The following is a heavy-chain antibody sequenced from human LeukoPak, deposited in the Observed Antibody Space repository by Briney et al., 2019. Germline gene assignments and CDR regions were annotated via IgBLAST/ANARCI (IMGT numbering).Heavy chain of an antibody. CDR1: GGSISSGGYS. J-gene: IGHJ4*02. V-gene: IGHV4-30-2*01. Sequence: PSETLSLTCAVSGGSISSGGYSWSWIRQPPGKGLEWIGYIYHSGSTYYNPSLKSRVTMSVDTSKNQFSLKVNSVTAADTAVYFCAREGTSGWAFWGQGALVTVSS. CDR2: IYHSGST. CDR3: AREGTSGWAF. D-gene: IGHD6-19*01.